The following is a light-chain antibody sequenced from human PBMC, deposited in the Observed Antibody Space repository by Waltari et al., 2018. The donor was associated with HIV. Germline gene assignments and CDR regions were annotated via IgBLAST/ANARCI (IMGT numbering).Light chain of an antibody. CDR1: SGRLASNY. CDR2: QNN. CDR3: QSYDTSNSHWV. Sequence: FILTQPHSVSGSPGKTVNISCTRSSGRLASNYVQWFQQRPGSAPINVIYQNNQRASGVADRFSGSIDRSSNSASLTISGLKTEDEADFFCQSYDTSNSHWVFGGGTKLTVL. J-gene: IGLJ3*02. V-gene: IGLV6-57*03.